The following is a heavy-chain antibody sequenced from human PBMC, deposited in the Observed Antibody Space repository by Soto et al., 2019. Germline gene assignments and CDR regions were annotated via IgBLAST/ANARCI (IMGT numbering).Heavy chain of an antibody. D-gene: IGHD5-18*01. V-gene: IGHV3-30*14. J-gene: IGHJ4*02. CDR1: GFTFSNYA. CDR2: ISYDGSNK. Sequence: GGSLRLSCAAPGFTFSNYAVHWVRQAPGKGLEWVAVISYDGSNKYYADSVKGRFTISRDNSKSTLYLQMNSLRAEDTAVYYCARHGYNYGGGYFDYWGQGTLVTVSS. CDR3: ARHGYNYGGGYFDY.